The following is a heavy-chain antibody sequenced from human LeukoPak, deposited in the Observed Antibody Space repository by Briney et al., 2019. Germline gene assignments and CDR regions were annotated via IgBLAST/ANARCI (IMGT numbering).Heavy chain of an antibody. D-gene: IGHD4-11*01. Sequence: GGSLRLSCAASGFTFSRYAMHWVRQAPGKGLEWVAVISYDGSNKYSADSVKGRFTISRDNSKNTLYLQMNSLRAEDTAVYYCAREGEYSNTLDYWGQGTLVTVPS. J-gene: IGHJ4*02. CDR1: GFTFSRYA. CDR2: ISYDGSNK. CDR3: AREGEYSNTLDY. V-gene: IGHV3-30*04.